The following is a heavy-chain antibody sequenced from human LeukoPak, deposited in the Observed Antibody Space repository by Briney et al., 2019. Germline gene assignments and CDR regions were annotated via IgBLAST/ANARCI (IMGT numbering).Heavy chain of an antibody. CDR2: IRSDGSKQ. CDR1: GFPFSNYG. D-gene: IGHD3-22*01. V-gene: IGHV3-30*02. CDR3: ARGDYYDSSPHY. J-gene: IGHJ1*01. Sequence: GGSLKLSCAASGFPFSNYGIHWVRQAPGKGLEWVAFIRSDGSKQYADSVKGRFTISRDNSKNSVFLQMNSLRVEDTALYYCARGDYYDSSPHYWGQGTLVIVSS.